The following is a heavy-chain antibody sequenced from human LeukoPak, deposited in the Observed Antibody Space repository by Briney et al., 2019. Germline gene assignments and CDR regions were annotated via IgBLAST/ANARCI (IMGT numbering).Heavy chain of an antibody. J-gene: IGHJ6*02. V-gene: IGHV3-48*03. CDR2: ISSSGSTI. CDR1: GFTFSSYE. Sequence: PGGSLRLSCAASGFTFSSYEMNWVRQAPGKGLEWVSCISSSGSTIYYADSVKGRFTISRDNAKNSLYLQMNSLRAEDTAVYYCAREQDIVATRHARKYYYYGMDVWGQGTTVTVSS. CDR3: AREQDIVATRHARKYYYYGMDV. D-gene: IGHD5-12*01.